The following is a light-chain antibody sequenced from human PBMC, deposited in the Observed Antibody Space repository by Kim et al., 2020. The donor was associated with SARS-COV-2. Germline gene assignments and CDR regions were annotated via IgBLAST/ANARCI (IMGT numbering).Light chain of an antibody. CDR1: QSLLHTSGRTY. V-gene: IGKV2-28*01. CDR3: MQALQTPYT. CDR2: LGS. J-gene: IGKJ2*01. Sequence: ESASISCRSSQSLLHTSGRTYLDWYLQKPGQSPQLLIYLGSNRASGVPDRFSGSGSGTDFTLKISRVEAEDVGVYYCMQALQTPYTFGQGTKLEI.